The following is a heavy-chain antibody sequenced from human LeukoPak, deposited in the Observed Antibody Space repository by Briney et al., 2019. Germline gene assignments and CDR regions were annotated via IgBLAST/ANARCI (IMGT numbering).Heavy chain of an antibody. Sequence: GGSLRLSCAASGFTFSSYWMSWVRQAPGKGLEWVAVISKDKSFEYYGDSVKGRFTISRDNPRNTLYLEMNSLRAEDTAVYYCARESPRTFGWRKYYGMDVWGQGTTVTVSS. D-gene: IGHD2/OR15-2a*01. V-gene: IGHV3-30*03. CDR1: GFTFSSYW. J-gene: IGHJ6*02. CDR3: ARESPRTFGWRKYYGMDV. CDR2: ISKDKSFE.